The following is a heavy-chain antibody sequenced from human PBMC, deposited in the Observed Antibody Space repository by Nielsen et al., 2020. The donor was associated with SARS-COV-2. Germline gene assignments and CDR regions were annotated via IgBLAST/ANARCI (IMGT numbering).Heavy chain of an antibody. CDR3: AKNDYVWGSSTLDI. Sequence: GESLKISCAASGFTFSSYAMHWVRQASGKGLEWVAVISYDGSNKYYADSVKGRFTISRDNSKNTLYLQMNSLRAEDTAVYYCAKNDYVWGSSTLDIWGQGTMVTVSA. J-gene: IGHJ3*02. CDR1: GFTFSSYA. D-gene: IGHD3-16*01. V-gene: IGHV3-30*04. CDR2: ISYDGSNK.